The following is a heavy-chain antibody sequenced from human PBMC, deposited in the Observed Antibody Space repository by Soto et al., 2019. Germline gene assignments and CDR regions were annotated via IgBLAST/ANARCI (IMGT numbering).Heavy chain of an antibody. Sequence: EVQLVESGGGLVQPGGSLRLSCAASGFTFSSYWMHWVRQAPGKGLVWVSRINSDGSSTSYADSVKGRFTISRDNARNTLYLQMNSLRAEDTAVYYCARPRPYCGGDCPDSWGQGTLVTVSS. CDR2: INSDGSST. V-gene: IGHV3-74*01. J-gene: IGHJ4*02. CDR3: ARPRPYCGGDCPDS. D-gene: IGHD2-21*02. CDR1: GFTFSSYW.